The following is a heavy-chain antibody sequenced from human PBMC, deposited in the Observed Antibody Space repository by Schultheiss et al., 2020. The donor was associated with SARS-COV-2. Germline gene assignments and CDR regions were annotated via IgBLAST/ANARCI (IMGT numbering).Heavy chain of an antibody. J-gene: IGHJ4*02. CDR2: ISYDGSNK. V-gene: IGHV3-30-3*01. CDR1: GFTFSSYA. Sequence: GESLKISCAASGFTFSSYAMHWVRQAPGKGLEWVAVISYDGSNKYYADSVKGRFTISRDNSKNTLYLQMNSLKTEDTAVYYCTRPGHDYGDYWGQGTLVTVSS. CDR3: TRPGHDYGDY.